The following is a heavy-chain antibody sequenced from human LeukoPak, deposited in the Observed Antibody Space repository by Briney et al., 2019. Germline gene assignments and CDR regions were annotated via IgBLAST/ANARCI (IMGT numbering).Heavy chain of an antibody. CDR2: ISAYSGGT. CDR3: ARAPVYYFDY. J-gene: IGHJ4*02. Sequence: ASVKVSCKASGYTFTSYGISWVRQAPGRGLEWMGWISAYSGGTNYAQKFQGRVTMTRDTSTSTVYMELSSLRSEDTAVYYCARAPVYYFDYWGQGTLVTVSS. CDR1: GYTFTSYG. D-gene: IGHD1-14*01. V-gene: IGHV1-18*01.